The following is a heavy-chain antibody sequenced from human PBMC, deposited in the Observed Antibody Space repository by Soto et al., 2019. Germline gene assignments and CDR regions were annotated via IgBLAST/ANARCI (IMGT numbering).Heavy chain of an antibody. CDR3: ARGYRQSGFSSSRVFDY. V-gene: IGHV4-31*03. D-gene: IGHD6-13*01. J-gene: IGHJ4*02. CDR1: GGSINSGGYY. CDR2: MYYSGST. Sequence: QVQLRESGPGLVKPSQTLSLTCTVSGGSINSGGYYWNWIRQHPGKGLERIGYMYYSGSTYYNPFVRSRVFIAADTSENHSSLKLSSVAAAETVVYFCARGYRQSGFSSSRVFDYWGQRTLVNASS.